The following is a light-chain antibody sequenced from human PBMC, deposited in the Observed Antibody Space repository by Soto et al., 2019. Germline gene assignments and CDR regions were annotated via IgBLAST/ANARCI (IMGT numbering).Light chain of an antibody. CDR2: GNS. V-gene: IGLV1-40*01. CDR1: SSNIGATYD. Sequence: QSVLTQPPSVSGAPGQMVTISCTGSSSNIGATYDVQWYQQLPGTAPKLLIYGNSNRPSGVPDRFSGSKSGTSASLAITGLQAYDEADYYCQSYDSSLSAHYVFGTGTKLTVL. CDR3: QSYDSSLSAHYV. J-gene: IGLJ1*01.